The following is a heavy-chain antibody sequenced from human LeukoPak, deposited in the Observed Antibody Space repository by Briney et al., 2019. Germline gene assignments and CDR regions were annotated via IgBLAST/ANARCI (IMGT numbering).Heavy chain of an antibody. CDR2: TYYRSKSYN. Sequence: SQTLSLTCAISGDSVSSNSAAWNWLRQSPSRGLEWLGRTYYRSKSYNDYAVSVKSRITINPDTSKNQFSLQLNSVTPEDTAVYYCARSSYSYGNYYYYYGMDVWGQGTTVTVSS. D-gene: IGHD5-18*01. V-gene: IGHV6-1*01. CDR1: GDSVSSNSAA. CDR3: ARSSYSYGNYYYYYGMDV. J-gene: IGHJ6*02.